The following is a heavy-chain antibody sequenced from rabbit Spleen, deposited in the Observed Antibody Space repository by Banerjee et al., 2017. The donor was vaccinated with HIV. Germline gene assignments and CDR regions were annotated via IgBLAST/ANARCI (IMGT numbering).Heavy chain of an antibody. J-gene: IGHJ4*01. V-gene: IGHV1S45*01. Sequence: QEQLVESGGGLVRPEGSLKLSCTASGFSFNSNSWMCWVRQAPGKGLEWIACIYGGSGGNTYYASWAKGRFTISKTSSTTVTLQMTSLTAADTATFFCARDAGTYPYIDVYFNLWGPGTLVTVS. D-gene: IGHD4-2*01. CDR2: IYGGSGGNT. CDR1: GFSFNSNSW. CDR3: ARDAGTYPYIDVYFNL.